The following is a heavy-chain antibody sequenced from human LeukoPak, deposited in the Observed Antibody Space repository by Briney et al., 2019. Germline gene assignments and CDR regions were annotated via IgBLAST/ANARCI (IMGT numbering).Heavy chain of an antibody. J-gene: IGHJ4*02. CDR2: INDDGSTK. D-gene: IGHD5-24*01. V-gene: IGHV3-48*03. Sequence: GGSLRLSCVGSGLTFSGFEMNWVRQAPGKGLEWVSYINDDGSTKTYADSVKGRFIISRDNAKTSLYLQMNSLRVEDTAVYYCARRFRDWGRGTLVTVSS. CDR1: GLTFSGFE. CDR3: ARRFRD.